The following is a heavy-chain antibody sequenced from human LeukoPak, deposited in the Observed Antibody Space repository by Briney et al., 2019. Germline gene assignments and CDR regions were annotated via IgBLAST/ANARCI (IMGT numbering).Heavy chain of an antibody. CDR3: ARDWPELRYDSSGYYGPAFDI. V-gene: IGHV3-20*04. CDR1: GFTFDDYG. Sequence: GGSLRLSCAASGFTFDDYGMSWVRQAPGKGLEWVSGINWNGGSTGYADSVKGRFTISRDNAKNSLYLQMNSLRAEDTALYYCARDWPELRYDSSGYYGPAFDIWGQGTMVTVSS. D-gene: IGHD3-22*01. J-gene: IGHJ3*02. CDR2: INWNGGST.